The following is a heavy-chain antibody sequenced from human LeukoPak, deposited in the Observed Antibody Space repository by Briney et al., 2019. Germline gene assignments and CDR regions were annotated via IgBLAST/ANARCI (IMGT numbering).Heavy chain of an antibody. CDR3: ATTYYYETSGYYPFDH. Sequence: GGSLRLSCAASGFTFSSYWMHWVRQAPGKGLVWVSRINSVGSSIRYADSVKGRFTISRDNAKNTLYLEISSLRGEDTAVYYCATTYYYETSGYYPFDHWGQGTLVTVSS. V-gene: IGHV3-74*01. CDR2: INSVGSSI. J-gene: IGHJ4*02. CDR1: GFTFSSYW. D-gene: IGHD3-22*01.